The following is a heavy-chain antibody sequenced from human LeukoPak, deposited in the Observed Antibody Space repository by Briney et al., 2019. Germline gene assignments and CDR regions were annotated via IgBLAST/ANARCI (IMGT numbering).Heavy chain of an antibody. CDR3: ARGRDSGSHPDGYYFDY. CDR2: IYYSGST. V-gene: IGHV4-39*01. J-gene: IGHJ4*02. D-gene: IGHD1-26*01. Sequence: SETLSLTCTVSGGSISSSSYYWGWIRQPPGKGLEWIGSIYYSGSTYYNPSLRSRVTISVDTSKNQFSLKLSSVTAADTAVYYCARGRDSGSHPDGYYFDYWGQGTLVTVSS. CDR1: GGSISSSSYY.